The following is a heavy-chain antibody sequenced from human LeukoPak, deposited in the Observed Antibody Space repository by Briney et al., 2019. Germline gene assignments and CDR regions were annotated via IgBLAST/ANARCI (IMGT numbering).Heavy chain of an antibody. CDR2: IYYSGST. D-gene: IGHD4-23*01. CDR3: ASSVSYGGNSLDY. J-gene: IGHJ4*02. Sequence: SETLSLTCTVSGVSISSSSYYWGWIRQPPGKGLEWIGSIYYSGSTYYNPSLKSRVTISVDTSKNQFSLKLSSVTAADTAVYYCASSVSYGGNSLDYWGQGTLVTVSS. CDR1: GVSISSSSYY. V-gene: IGHV4-39*01.